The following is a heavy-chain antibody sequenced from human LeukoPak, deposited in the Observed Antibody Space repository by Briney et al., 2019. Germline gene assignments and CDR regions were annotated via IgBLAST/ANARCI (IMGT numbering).Heavy chain of an antibody. Sequence: GRSLGLSCAASGFTFSSYAMHWVRQAPGKGLEWVAVISYDGSNKYYADSVKGRFTISRDNSKNTLYLQMNSLRAEDTAVYYCARDRAVATPLTYYYYYGMDVWGQGTTVTVSS. CDR1: GFTFSSYA. D-gene: IGHD5-12*01. V-gene: IGHV3-30-3*01. CDR2: ISYDGSNK. J-gene: IGHJ6*02. CDR3: ARDRAVATPLTYYYYYGMDV.